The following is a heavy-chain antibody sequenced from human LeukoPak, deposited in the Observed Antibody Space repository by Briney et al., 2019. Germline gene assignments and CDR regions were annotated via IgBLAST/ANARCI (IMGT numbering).Heavy chain of an antibody. Sequence: GGSLRLSCAASGFTFSSYNMNWVRQAPGKELEWVSSISGSSNYIYYADSVKGRFTISRDNAKNLLYLQMNSLRAEDTAVYYCASVGGSQFFDPWGQGTLVTVSS. D-gene: IGHD4-23*01. CDR1: GFTFSSYN. V-gene: IGHV3-21*01. J-gene: IGHJ5*02. CDR3: ASVGGSQFFDP. CDR2: ISGSSNYI.